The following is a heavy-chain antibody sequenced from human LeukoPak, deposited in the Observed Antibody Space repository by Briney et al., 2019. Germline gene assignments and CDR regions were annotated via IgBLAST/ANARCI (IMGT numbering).Heavy chain of an antibody. CDR3: ARGYYGDYDYYYYYMDV. CDR1: GYTFTSYD. D-gene: IGHD4-17*01. Sequence: ASVKVSCKASGYTFTSYDINWVRQATGQGLEWMGWMNPNSGNTGYAQKFQGRVTITRNISISTAYMELSSLRSEDTAVYYCARGYYGDYDYYYYYMDVWGKGTTVTVSS. J-gene: IGHJ6*03. V-gene: IGHV1-8*03. CDR2: MNPNSGNT.